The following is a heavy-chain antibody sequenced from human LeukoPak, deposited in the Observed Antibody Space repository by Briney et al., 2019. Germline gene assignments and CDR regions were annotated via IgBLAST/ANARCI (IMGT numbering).Heavy chain of an antibody. CDR3: ARRYCSDTLCYVFDY. J-gene: IGHJ4*02. CDR2: INPNASGT. Sequence: ASVKVTCKASGYTFTRYYIHWVRQAPGQGLDGMGCINPNASGTNYAQKFQGSVTMTRDTSINTAYMELNRLRSDDTAVFYCARRYCSDTLCYVFDYWGQGTLVTVSS. V-gene: IGHV1-2*02. D-gene: IGHD2-15*01. CDR1: GYTFTRYY.